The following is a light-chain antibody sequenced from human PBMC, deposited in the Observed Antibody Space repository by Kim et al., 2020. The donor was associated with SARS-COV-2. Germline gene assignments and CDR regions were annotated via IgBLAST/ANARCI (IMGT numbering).Light chain of an antibody. CDR2: DAS. Sequence: PGEGATLSCRASHSVGISLAWYQKTPGQAPRLLIYDASIRATGIPDRFSGSGSGTDFTLTIGSLEPRDFAIYYCQQRGNWPPALTFGGGTKVDIK. CDR3: QQRGNWPPALT. CDR1: HSVGIS. J-gene: IGKJ4*01. V-gene: IGKV3-11*01.